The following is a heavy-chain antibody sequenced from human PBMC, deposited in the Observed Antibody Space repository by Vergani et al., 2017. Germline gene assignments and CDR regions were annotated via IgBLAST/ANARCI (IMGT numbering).Heavy chain of an antibody. V-gene: IGHV5-51*01. CDR3: ARGYYSSGWYYNWFDP. J-gene: IGHJ5*02. D-gene: IGHD6-19*01. CDR1: GYSFTSYW. Sequence: EVQLVQSGAEVKKPGKSLKISCKGSGYSFTSYWIGWVRQMPGKGLEWMGIIYPGDSDTRYSPSFQGQVTISADKSISTAYLQWSSLKASDTAMYYCARGYYSSGWYYNWFDPWGQGTLVTVSS. CDR2: IYPGDSDT.